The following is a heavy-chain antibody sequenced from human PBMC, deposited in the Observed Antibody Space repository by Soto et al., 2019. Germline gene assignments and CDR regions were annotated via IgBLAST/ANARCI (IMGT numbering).Heavy chain of an antibody. Sequence: EVQLLESGGGLVQPGGCLRLACEASGFSFTSYAMVWVRQAPGKGLEWVSVISARGGSSYFADSVKGSVTISRDNSKNVLSQEINYRKAEDKATYFCAEGSIGCRASGGRWGQGTLVLVSS. CDR1: GFSFTSYA. CDR2: ISARGGSS. CDR3: AEGSIGCRASGGR. D-gene: IGHD2-15*01. V-gene: IGHV3-23*01. J-gene: IGHJ4*02.